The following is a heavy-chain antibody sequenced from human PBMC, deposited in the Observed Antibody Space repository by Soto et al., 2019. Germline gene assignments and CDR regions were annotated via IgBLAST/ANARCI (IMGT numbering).Heavy chain of an antibody. D-gene: IGHD6-13*01. CDR1: GGSISSYY. V-gene: IGHV4-59*01. CDR2: IYYSGST. CDR3: ARDSRAYFDY. Sequence: QVQLQESGPGLVKPSETLSLTCTVSGGSISSYYWSWIRQPPGKGLEWIGYIYYSGSTNYNPSLKSRVTISADTSKNQFSLKLSSVTAADTAVYYCARDSRAYFDYWGQGTLVTVSS. J-gene: IGHJ4*02.